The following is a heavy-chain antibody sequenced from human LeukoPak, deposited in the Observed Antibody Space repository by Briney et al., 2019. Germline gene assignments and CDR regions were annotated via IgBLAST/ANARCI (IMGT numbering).Heavy chain of an antibody. Sequence: ASVKVSCKASGYTFTSYDINWVRQATGQGLEWMGWMNPNSGNTDYAQKFQGRVTMTRNTSITTAYMELSSLRSEDTAVYYCARAQRYCGSTSCYAPVAFWGQGTPVTVSS. CDR1: GYTFTSYD. CDR2: MNPNSGNT. D-gene: IGHD2-2*01. V-gene: IGHV1-8*01. CDR3: ARAQRYCGSTSCYAPVAF. J-gene: IGHJ4*02.